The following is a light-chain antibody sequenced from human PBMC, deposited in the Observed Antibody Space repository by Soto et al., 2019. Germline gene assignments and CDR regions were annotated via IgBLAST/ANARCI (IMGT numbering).Light chain of an antibody. V-gene: IGKV3-20*01. J-gene: IGKJ1*01. CDR3: QQYGSSPGT. Sequence: EIVLTQSPGTLSLSPGERATISCRASQSVSSSYLAWYQQKPGQAPRLLIYGASSRATGIPDRFSGSGSGTDFTLTISRLEPEDFAVYYCQQYGSSPGTFGQGTKVE. CDR1: QSVSSSY. CDR2: GAS.